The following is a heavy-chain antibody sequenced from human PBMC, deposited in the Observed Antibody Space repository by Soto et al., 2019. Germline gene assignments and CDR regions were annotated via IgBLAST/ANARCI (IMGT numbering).Heavy chain of an antibody. CDR1: GFTLSRYG. J-gene: IGHJ6*02. CDR2: ISFDGSHR. CDR3: ARGGNSDPYYFYGMDV. V-gene: IGHV3-30-3*01. Sequence: PVGSLRLSCVASGFTLSRYGMNWVRQAPGKGLEWVAVISFDGSHRYYADSVNGRWTISRDNSKNTLYLQMRSLRPEDTALYYCARGGNSDPYYFYGMDVWGQGTTVTVSS. D-gene: IGHD4-4*01.